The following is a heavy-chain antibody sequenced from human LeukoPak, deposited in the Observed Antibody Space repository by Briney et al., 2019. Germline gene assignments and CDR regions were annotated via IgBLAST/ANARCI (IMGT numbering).Heavy chain of an antibody. V-gene: IGHV3-23*01. CDR2: ISRIGGST. D-gene: IGHD3-22*01. CDR3: AKGAYDSSGLLDY. Sequence: GGSLRLSCAASGFIFSNYALAWVRQAPGKGLEWVSGISRIGGSTHYADSVKGRFTISRDNSKNTLYLQMNSLRAEDTAVYYCAKGAYDSSGLLDYWGQGTLVTVSS. CDR1: GFIFSNYA. J-gene: IGHJ4*02.